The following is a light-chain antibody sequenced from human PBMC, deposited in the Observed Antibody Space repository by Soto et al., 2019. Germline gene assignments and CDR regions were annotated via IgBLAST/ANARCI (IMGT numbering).Light chain of an antibody. CDR3: QQYGSSSYT. CDR1: QSVSSSY. V-gene: IGKV3-20*01. Sequence: EIVLTQSPCTLSLSPGERATISCRASQSVSSSYLAWYQQKPGQAPRLLIYGASSRATGIPDRFSGSGSGTDFTLTISRLEPEDFAVYYCQQYGSSSYTFGQGTKLEIK. J-gene: IGKJ2*01. CDR2: GAS.